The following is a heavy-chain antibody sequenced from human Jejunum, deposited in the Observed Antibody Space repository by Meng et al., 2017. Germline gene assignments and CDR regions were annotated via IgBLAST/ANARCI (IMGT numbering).Heavy chain of an antibody. CDR1: GFTVRSNY. CDR2: IHSDASA. V-gene: IGHV3-66*02. CDR3: ARGYGPGSYFLDY. Sequence: VKRVRSGAEVKKPGASVKVSCKASGFTVRSNYMTWVRQAPGKGLEWVSVIHSDASAFYADSVKGRFTVSRDTSKNTLYLQMNSLRGEDTAVYYCARGYGPGSYFLDYWGQGTLVTVSS. D-gene: IGHD3-10*01. J-gene: IGHJ4*02.